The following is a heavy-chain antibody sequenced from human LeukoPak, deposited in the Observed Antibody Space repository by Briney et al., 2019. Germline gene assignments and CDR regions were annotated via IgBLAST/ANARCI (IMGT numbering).Heavy chain of an antibody. J-gene: IGHJ5*02. CDR3: ARDFDYGDYEYWFDP. CDR1: GYTFTSYG. Sequence: GASVKVSCKASGYTFTSYGISWVRQAPGQGREWMGWISAYNGNTNYAQKLQGRVTMTTDTSTSTAYMELRSLRSDDTAVYYCARDFDYGDYEYWFDPWGQGTLVTVSS. V-gene: IGHV1-18*01. CDR2: ISAYNGNT. D-gene: IGHD4-17*01.